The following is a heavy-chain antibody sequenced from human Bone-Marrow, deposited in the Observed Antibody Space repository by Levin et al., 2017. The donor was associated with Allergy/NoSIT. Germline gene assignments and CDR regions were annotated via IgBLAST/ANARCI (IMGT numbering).Heavy chain of an antibody. CDR1: GASFIGYY. D-gene: IGHD2/OR15-2a*01. CDR2: VHSSGSS. CDR3: ARGHSTSGFDY. Sequence: PSETLSLTCTVEGASFIGYYWSWIRQPPGKGLEYVGGVHSSGSSDYNPSLGSRVNIVLDTSRTQFSLRLNSVTAADTAVYYCARGHSTSGFDYWGQGALVTISS. J-gene: IGHJ4*02. V-gene: IGHV4-34*01.